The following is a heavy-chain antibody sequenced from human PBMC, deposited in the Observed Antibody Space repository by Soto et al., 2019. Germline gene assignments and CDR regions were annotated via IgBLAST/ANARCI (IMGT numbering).Heavy chain of an antibody. V-gene: IGHV3-23*01. J-gene: IGHJ4*02. CDR2: ISGSGGST. CDR1: GFTFSSYA. D-gene: IGHD4-17*01. Sequence: PGGSLRLSCAASGFTFSSYAMSWVRQAPGKGLEWVSAISGSGGSTYYADSVKGRFTISRDNSKNTLYLQMSSLRPDDTAVYYCVKRTSGDYANIPYFDYWGQGALVTVSS. CDR3: VKRTSGDYANIPYFDY.